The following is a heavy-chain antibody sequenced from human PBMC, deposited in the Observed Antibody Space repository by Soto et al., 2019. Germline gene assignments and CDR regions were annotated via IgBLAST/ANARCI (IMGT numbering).Heavy chain of an antibody. CDR2: IIPIFGTA. V-gene: IGHV1-69*13. J-gene: IGHJ4*02. CDR3: AADNSGVVNT. CDR1: GYTFTSYD. D-gene: IGHD3-3*01. Sequence: GASVKVSCKASGYTFTSYDINWVRQATGQGLEWMGGIIPIFGTANYAQKFQGRVTITADESTSTAYMELSSLRSEDTAVYYCAADNSGVVNTWGQGTLVTVSS.